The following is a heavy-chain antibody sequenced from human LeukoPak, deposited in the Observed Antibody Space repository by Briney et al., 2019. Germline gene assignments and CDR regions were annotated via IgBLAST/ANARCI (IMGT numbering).Heavy chain of an antibody. CDR3: VREARESGGFDY. J-gene: IGHJ4*02. D-gene: IGHD2-15*01. CDR1: GFTVSSNY. V-gene: IGHV3-7*01. CDR2: IKQDGSER. Sequence: GGSLRLSCAASGFTVSSNYMSWVRQAPGKGLEWVANIKQDGSERYYVDSVKGRFTISRDNAKNSLYLQMNSLRAEDTAVYYCVREARESGGFDYWGQGTLVTVSS.